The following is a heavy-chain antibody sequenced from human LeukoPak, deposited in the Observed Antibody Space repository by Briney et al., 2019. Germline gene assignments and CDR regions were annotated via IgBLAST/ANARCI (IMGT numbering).Heavy chain of an antibody. CDR2: ISWDGGST. Sequence: SGGSLRLSCAASGFTFDDYAMHWVRQAPGKGLEWVSLISWDGGSTYYADSVKGRFTISRDNSKNSLYLRMNSLRAEDTALYYCAKDKGYSGSYNGYFDYWGQGTLVTVSS. CDR1: GFTFDDYA. V-gene: IGHV3-43D*03. CDR3: AKDKGYSGSYNGYFDY. J-gene: IGHJ4*02. D-gene: IGHD1-26*01.